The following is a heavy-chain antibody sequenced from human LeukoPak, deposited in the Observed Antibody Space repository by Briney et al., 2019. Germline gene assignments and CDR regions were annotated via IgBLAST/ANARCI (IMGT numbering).Heavy chain of an antibody. D-gene: IGHD6-19*01. Sequence: ASVKVSCKASGYTFTNYGFTWVRQAPGQGLEWMGWISAYNGNTNYAQKLQGRVTMTTDTSTSTAYMELRSLRSDDTAVYYCARDIAVAGTGGLFDYWGQGTLVTVSS. V-gene: IGHV1-18*01. CDR2: ISAYNGNT. CDR1: GYTFTNYG. CDR3: ARDIAVAGTGGLFDY. J-gene: IGHJ4*02.